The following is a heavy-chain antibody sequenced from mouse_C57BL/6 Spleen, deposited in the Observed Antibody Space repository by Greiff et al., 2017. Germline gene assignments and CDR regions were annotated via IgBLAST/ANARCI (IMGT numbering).Heavy chain of an antibody. J-gene: IGHJ4*01. CDR2: IDPSDSYT. V-gene: IGHV1-69*01. Sequence: QVQLQQPGAELVMPGASVKLSCKASGYTFTSYWMHWVKQRPGQGLEWIGEIDPSDSYTNYNQKFKGKSTLTVDKSSSTAYLQLSSLTSEDSAVYYWAKMGRKKDAMDYWGQGTSVTVSS. CDR3: AKMGRKKDAMDY. CDR1: GYTFTSYW.